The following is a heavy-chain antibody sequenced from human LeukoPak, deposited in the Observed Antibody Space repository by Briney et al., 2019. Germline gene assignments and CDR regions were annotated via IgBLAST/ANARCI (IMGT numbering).Heavy chain of an antibody. CDR3: ARVGAIAVAATSAFDI. V-gene: IGHV1-46*01. Sequence: ASVKVPCKASGYTFTSYYMHWVRQAPGQGLEWMGIINPSGGSTSYAQKFQGRVTMTRDTSTSTVYMELSSLRSEDTAVYYCARVGAIAVAATSAFDIWGQGTMVTVSS. J-gene: IGHJ3*02. D-gene: IGHD6-19*01. CDR2: INPSGGST. CDR1: GYTFTSYY.